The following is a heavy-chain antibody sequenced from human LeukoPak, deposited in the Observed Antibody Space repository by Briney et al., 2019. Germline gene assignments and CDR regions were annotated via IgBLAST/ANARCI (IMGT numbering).Heavy chain of an antibody. CDR1: GFTFNNYG. J-gene: IGHJ4*02. CDR2: ISASGGSK. CDR3: AKKVGGYYSFDY. V-gene: IGHV3-23*01. D-gene: IGHD3-22*01. Sequence: GGSLRLSCAASGFTFNNYGLSWVRQAPGKGLEWVSTISASGGSKYYADSVKGRFTISRDNSKNTLYLQMNSLRAEDTAVYYCAKKVGGYYSFDYWGQGTLVTVSS.